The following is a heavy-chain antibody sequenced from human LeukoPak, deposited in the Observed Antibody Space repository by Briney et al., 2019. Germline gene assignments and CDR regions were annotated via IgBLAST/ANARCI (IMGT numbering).Heavy chain of an antibody. CDR1: GFTFSSYW. CDR3: ARDPENYDFWSGYYDY. Sequence: GGSLRLSCAASGFTFSSYWMSWVRQAPGKGLEWVANIKQDGSEKYYVDSVKGRFTISRDNAKNSLYLQMNSLRAEDTAVYYCARDPENYDFWSGYYDYWGQGTLVTVSS. CDR2: IKQDGSEK. D-gene: IGHD3-3*01. V-gene: IGHV3-7*01. J-gene: IGHJ4*02.